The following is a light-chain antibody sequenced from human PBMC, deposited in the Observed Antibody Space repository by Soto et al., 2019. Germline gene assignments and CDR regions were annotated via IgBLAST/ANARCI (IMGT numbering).Light chain of an antibody. V-gene: IGLV2-14*01. CDR3: RTDTTTGSSI. Sequence: QSALTQPASVSGSPGQSVTITCSGTTDDVGSTDSVSWYQHHPGEAPRLVIYEVKNRPSGVPGRFSGSKSVNTASLSISGLQHEDGAYYYCRTDTTTGSSIFGSGTKLTVL. J-gene: IGLJ1*01. CDR2: EVK. CDR1: TDDVGSTDS.